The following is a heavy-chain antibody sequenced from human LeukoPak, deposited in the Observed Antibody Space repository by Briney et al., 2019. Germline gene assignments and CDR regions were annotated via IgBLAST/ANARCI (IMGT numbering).Heavy chain of an antibody. CDR1: GFTFSDHY. CDR3: ARAYSVGGFCYSGFDF. J-gene: IGHJ4*02. CDR2: ISSSTSTI. V-gene: IGHV3-48*02. Sequence: PGGSLRLSCVPSGFTFSDHYMDWVRQAPGKGLEWVSYISSSTSTIYYADSVKGRFTISRDNAKNSLYLQMNSLRDEDTAVYYCARAYSVGGFCYSGFDFWGQGTLVTVSS. D-gene: IGHD2-15*01.